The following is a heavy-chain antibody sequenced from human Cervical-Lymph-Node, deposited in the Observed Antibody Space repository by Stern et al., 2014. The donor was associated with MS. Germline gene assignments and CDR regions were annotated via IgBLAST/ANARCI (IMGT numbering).Heavy chain of an antibody. CDR1: GGSFSGYY. V-gene: IGHV4-34*01. D-gene: IGHD2-2*01. CDR3: ARAALYCSSTSCAFDY. J-gene: IGHJ4*02. Sequence: QVQLQQWGAGLLKPSETLSLTCAVYGGSFSGYYWSWIRQPPGKGLEWIGEINHSGSTNYNPSLKSRFTISVDTSKNQFSLKLSSVTAADTAVYYCARAALYCSSTSCAFDYWGQGTLVTVSS. CDR2: INHSGST.